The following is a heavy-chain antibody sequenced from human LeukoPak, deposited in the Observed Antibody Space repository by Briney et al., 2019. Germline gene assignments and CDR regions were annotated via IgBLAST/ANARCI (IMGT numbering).Heavy chain of an antibody. D-gene: IGHD3-9*01. Sequence: GASVKVSCKASGYTFTSYAMHWVRQAPGQRLEWMGWINAGNGNTKYSQKFQGRVTITRDTSASTAYMELSSLRSEDTAVYYCARSVKATTYYDILTGYSNLYGMDVWGQGTTVTVSS. J-gene: IGHJ6*02. V-gene: IGHV1-3*01. CDR1: GYTFTSYA. CDR2: INAGNGNT. CDR3: ARSVKATTYYDILTGYSNLYGMDV.